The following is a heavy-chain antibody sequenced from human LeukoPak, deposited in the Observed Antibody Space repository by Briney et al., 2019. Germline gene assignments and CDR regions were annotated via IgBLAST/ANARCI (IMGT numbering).Heavy chain of an antibody. CDR1: GFTFDDYG. V-gene: IGHV3-23*01. CDR2: ISGSGGST. D-gene: IGHD3-10*01. Sequence: GGSLRLSCAASGFTFDDYGMSWVRQAPGKGLEWVSAISGSGGSTYYADSVKGRFTISRDNSKNTLYLQMNSLRAEDTAVYYCAKVRAGSYSSFGYWGQGTLVTVSS. CDR3: AKVRAGSYSSFGY. J-gene: IGHJ4*02.